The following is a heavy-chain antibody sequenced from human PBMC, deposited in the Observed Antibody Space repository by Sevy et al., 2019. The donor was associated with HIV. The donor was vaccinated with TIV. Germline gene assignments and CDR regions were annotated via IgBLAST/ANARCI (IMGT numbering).Heavy chain of an antibody. CDR2: INPNSGGT. D-gene: IGHD3-22*01. V-gene: IGHV1-2*02. Sequence: ASVKVSCKASGYTFTGYYMHWVRQAPGQGLEWMGWINPNSGGTNYAQKFQGRVTMTRDTSISTAYMELSRLRSDDTAVYYYARDLSYDSSGYYPDYWGQGTMVTVSS. CDR3: ARDLSYDSSGYYPDY. CDR1: GYTFTGYY. J-gene: IGHJ4*02.